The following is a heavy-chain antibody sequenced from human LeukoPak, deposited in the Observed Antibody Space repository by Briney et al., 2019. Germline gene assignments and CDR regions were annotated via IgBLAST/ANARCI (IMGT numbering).Heavy chain of an antibody. V-gene: IGHV3-48*04. D-gene: IGHD1-26*01. CDR2: ISSSGNPM. Sequence: GGSLRLSCAASGFTFSSYSMNWVRQAPGKGLEWVSYISSSGNPMYYADSVKGRFTISRDNTKNSLSLQMNSLRADDTAVYYCARGWGSVGVHFDYWGQGTLVTVSS. J-gene: IGHJ4*02. CDR3: ARGWGSVGVHFDY. CDR1: GFTFSSYS.